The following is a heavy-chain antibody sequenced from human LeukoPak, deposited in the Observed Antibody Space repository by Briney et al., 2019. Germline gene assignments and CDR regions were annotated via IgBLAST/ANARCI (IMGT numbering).Heavy chain of an antibody. J-gene: IGHJ5*02. CDR3: AKDHNSGWDPTGQGTLDP. D-gene: IGHD6-19*01. CDR2: ISYDGSNK. Sequence: GGSLRLSCAASGFTFSSYGMHWVRQAPGKGLEWVAVISYDGSNKYYADSVKGRFTISRDNSKNTLYLQMNSLRAEDTAVYYCAKDHNSGWDPTGQGTLDPWGQGTLVTVSS. CDR1: GFTFSSYG. V-gene: IGHV3-30*18.